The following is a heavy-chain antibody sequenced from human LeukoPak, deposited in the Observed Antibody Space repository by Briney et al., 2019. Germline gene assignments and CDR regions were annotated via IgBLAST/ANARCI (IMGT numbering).Heavy chain of an antibody. CDR3: AKVRMITMIAYDAFDI. V-gene: IGHV3-23*01. CDR1: GLTFSSYA. D-gene: IGHD3-22*01. CDR2: ISGSGGNT. Sequence: GGSLRLSCAASGLTFSSYAMNWVRQAPGKGLEWVSAISGSGGNTYYADSVKGRFTISRDNSKNTLYLQMNSLRAEDTAVYYCAKVRMITMIAYDAFDIWGQGTMVTVSS. J-gene: IGHJ3*02.